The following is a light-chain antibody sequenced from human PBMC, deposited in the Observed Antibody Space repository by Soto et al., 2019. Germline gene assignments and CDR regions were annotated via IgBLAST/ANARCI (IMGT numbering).Light chain of an antibody. CDR3: QQRSDWPPIT. Sequence: IELTQSPATLSLSPGERATLSCRASQTIGNYLAWYQQKPGQAPRLLIYDASNRATGIPARFSGSGSVTDFTLTISSLEPEDFAVYYCQQRSDWPPITFGQGTRL. J-gene: IGKJ5*01. CDR2: DAS. V-gene: IGKV3-11*01. CDR1: QTIGNY.